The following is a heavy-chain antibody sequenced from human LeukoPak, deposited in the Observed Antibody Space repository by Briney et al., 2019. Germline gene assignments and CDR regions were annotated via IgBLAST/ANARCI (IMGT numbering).Heavy chain of an antibody. Sequence: ASVKVSCKASGGTFSSYASSWVRQAPGQGLEWMGGIIPIFGTANYAQKFQGRVTITADKYTSTAYMELSSLRSEDTAVYYCARGDIVVVPAASLYYYYGMDVCGKGTTVTVSS. CDR3: ARGDIVVVPAASLYYYYGMDV. V-gene: IGHV1-69*06. D-gene: IGHD2-2*01. CDR2: IIPIFGTA. CDR1: GGTFSSYA. J-gene: IGHJ6*04.